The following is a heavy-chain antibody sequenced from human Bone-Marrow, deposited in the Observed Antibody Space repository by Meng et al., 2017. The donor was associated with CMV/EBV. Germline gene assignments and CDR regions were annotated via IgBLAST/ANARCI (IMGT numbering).Heavy chain of an antibody. CDR1: GYTFTGYY. D-gene: IGHD3-9*01. V-gene: IGHV1-2*02. J-gene: IGHJ5*02. CDR3: ARDLSFRDDILTGFVMSDP. Sequence: ASVKVSCKASGYTFTGYYMHWVRQAPGQGLEWMGWINPNSGGTNYAQKFQGRVTMTTDTSTSTAYMELRSLRSDDTAVYYCARDLSFRDDILTGFVMSDPWGQGTLVTVSS. CDR2: INPNSGGT.